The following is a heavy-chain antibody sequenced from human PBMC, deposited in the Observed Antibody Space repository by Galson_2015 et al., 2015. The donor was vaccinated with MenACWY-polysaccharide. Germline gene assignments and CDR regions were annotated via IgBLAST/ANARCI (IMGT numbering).Heavy chain of an antibody. Sequence: SLRLSCAASGFTFSSYGMHWVRQAPGKGLEWVAVISYDGSNKYYADSVKGRFTISRDNSKNTLYLQMNSLRAEDTAVYYCAKPDFWSGYYTFWGQGTLVTVSS. CDR3: AKPDFWSGYYTF. J-gene: IGHJ4*02. V-gene: IGHV3-30*18. CDR2: ISYDGSNK. CDR1: GFTFSSYG. D-gene: IGHD3-3*01.